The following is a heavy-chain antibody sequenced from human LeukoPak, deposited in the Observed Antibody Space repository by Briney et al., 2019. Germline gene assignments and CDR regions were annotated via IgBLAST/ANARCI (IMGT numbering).Heavy chain of an antibody. CDR2: LRSNEDTA. CDR3: ARGQELDDGVFDS. Sequence: PGGSLRLSCAASGFTFSSFAMTWVRQAPGTGLEWVSTLRSNEDTAYNADSVKGRFTISRDNSKNTVYLQMNILRVEDTAIYYCARGQELDDGVFDSWGQGTLVTVSA. V-gene: IGHV3-23*01. CDR1: GFTFSSFA. D-gene: IGHD1-1*01. J-gene: IGHJ4*02.